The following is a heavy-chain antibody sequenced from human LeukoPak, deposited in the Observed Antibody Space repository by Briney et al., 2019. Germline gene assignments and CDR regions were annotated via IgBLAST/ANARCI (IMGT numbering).Heavy chain of an antibody. J-gene: IGHJ4*02. CDR1: GFTFSSYS. CDR3: ATTGDMITFGGVTGDADY. CDR2: ISSSSSYI. Sequence: GGSLRLSCVASGFTFSSYSMNWVRQAPGKGLEWVSSISSSSSYIYYADSVKGRSTISRDNAKNSLYLQMNSLRAEDTAVYYCATTGDMITFGGVTGDADYWGQGTLVTVSS. D-gene: IGHD3-16*01. V-gene: IGHV3-21*01.